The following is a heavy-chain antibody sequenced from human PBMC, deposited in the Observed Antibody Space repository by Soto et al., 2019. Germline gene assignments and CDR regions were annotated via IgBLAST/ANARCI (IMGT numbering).Heavy chain of an antibody. J-gene: IGHJ6*02. CDR2: MNPNSGNA. Sequence: GASVKVSCKASGYTFTSYAINWVRRATGQGLEWMGWMNPNSGNAGYAQKFQGRVTMTRNTSISTAYMELSSLRSEDTAVYYCACGGTRGGSVDTIGGIDVWGQGTTVTVSS. CDR3: ACGGTRGGSVDTIGGIDV. V-gene: IGHV1-8*02. D-gene: IGHD3-16*01. CDR1: GYTFTSYA.